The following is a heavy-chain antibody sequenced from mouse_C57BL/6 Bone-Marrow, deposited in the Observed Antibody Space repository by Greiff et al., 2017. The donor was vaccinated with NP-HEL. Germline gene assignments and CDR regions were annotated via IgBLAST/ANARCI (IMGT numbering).Heavy chain of an antibody. CDR3: AIGATYYYFDY. CDR1: GYSFTDYN. Sequence: EVKLMESGPELVKPGASVKISCKASGYSFTDYNMNWVKQSNGKSLEWIGVINPNYGTTSYNQKFKGKATLTVDQSASTAYMQLNSLTSENSDVYYWAIGATYYYFDYGGQGTTLTVSS. J-gene: IGHJ2*01. CDR2: INPNYGTT. V-gene: IGHV1-39*01.